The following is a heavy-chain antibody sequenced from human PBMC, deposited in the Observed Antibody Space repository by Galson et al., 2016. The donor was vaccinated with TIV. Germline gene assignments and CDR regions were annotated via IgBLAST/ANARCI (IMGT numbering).Heavy chain of an antibody. D-gene: IGHD6-19*01. CDR3: ARRTLAVGTDANWFDP. Sequence: QSGAEVKKPGESLKISCKDSGYTFTNYWIAWLRQMPGKGLEWMGMIHPSDSYTNYSLSFQGHVTISADKSISTAYLQWSSLTASGSAMYYWARRTLAVGTDANWFDPWGQGTLVTVSS. CDR1: GYTFTNYW. V-gene: IGHV5-10-1*01. CDR2: IHPSDSYT. J-gene: IGHJ5*02.